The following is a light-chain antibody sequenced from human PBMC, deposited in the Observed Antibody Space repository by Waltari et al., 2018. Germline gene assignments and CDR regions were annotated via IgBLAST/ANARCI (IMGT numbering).Light chain of an antibody. CDR2: KAS. CDR1: QSISSL. V-gene: IGKV1-5*03. CDR3: QQYNTYPLT. J-gene: IGKJ4*01. Sequence: DIQMTQSPSTLSASVGDRVTITCRASQSISSLLAWYQQKPEKAPKLLIYKASSLESGVPSRFSGSRSGTEFTLTISSLQPDDFATYYCQQYNTYPLTFGGGTKVEIK.